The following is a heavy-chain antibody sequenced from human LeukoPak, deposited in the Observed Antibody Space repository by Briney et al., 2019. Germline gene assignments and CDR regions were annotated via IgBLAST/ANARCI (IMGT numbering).Heavy chain of an antibody. Sequence: GGSLRLSCAASGFTFSSYGMHWVRQAPGKGLEWVAFIRYDGSNKYYADSVKGRFTISRDNSKNTLYLQMNSLRAEDTAVYYCAKDTQYNWLMDVWGKGTTVTVSS. V-gene: IGHV3-30*02. CDR1: GFTFSSYG. D-gene: IGHD1-20*01. J-gene: IGHJ6*04. CDR3: AKDTQYNWLMDV. CDR2: IRYDGSNK.